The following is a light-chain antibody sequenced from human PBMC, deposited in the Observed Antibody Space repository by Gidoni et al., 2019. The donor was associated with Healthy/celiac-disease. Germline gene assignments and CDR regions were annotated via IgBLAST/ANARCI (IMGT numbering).Light chain of an antibody. CDR1: QSVSSSY. Sequence: IVLTQSPGTLSLSPGERATLSCRASQSVSSSYLAWYQQKPGQAPRLLIYGASSRATGIPDRVSGSGSGTDFTLTISRLEPEDFAVYYCQQYGSSPPRYTFGQGTKLEIK. CDR2: GAS. J-gene: IGKJ2*01. CDR3: QQYGSSPPRYT. V-gene: IGKV3-20*01.